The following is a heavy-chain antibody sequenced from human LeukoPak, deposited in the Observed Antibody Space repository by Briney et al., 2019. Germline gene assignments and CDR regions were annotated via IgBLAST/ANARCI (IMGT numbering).Heavy chain of an antibody. CDR3: ARDLGVLRRYDAFDI. J-gene: IGHJ3*02. Sequence: GGSLRLSCSASGFTFSSYAMHWVRQAPGKGLEWVSSISSSSSYIYYADSVKGRFTISRDNAKNSLYLQMNSLRAEDTAVYYCARDLGVLRRYDAFDIWGQGTMVTVSS. D-gene: IGHD1-26*01. V-gene: IGHV3-21*01. CDR2: ISSSSSYI. CDR1: GFTFSSYA.